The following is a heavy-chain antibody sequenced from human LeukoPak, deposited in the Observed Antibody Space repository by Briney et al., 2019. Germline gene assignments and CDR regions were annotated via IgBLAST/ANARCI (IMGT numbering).Heavy chain of an antibody. CDR3: GYCSSTSCYENWFDP. Sequence: GESLKISCQGSGYSFTSYWISWVRQMPGKGLEWRGRIDPSDSYTNYSPSFQGHVTISADKSISTAYLQWSSLKASDTAMYYCGYCSSTSCYENWFDPWGQGTLVTVSS. J-gene: IGHJ5*02. D-gene: IGHD2-2*01. CDR1: GYSFTSYW. V-gene: IGHV5-10-1*01. CDR2: IDPSDSYT.